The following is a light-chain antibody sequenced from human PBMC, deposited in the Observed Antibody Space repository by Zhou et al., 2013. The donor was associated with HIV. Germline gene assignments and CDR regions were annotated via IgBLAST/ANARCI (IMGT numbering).Light chain of an antibody. CDR2: KAS. J-gene: IGKJ2*01. V-gene: IGKV1-5*03. CDR1: QSIGTW. CDR3: QQYNSYSYT. Sequence: DIHVTQSPSNLSASVGDRVTITCRASQSIGTWLAWHQQKPGKAPKLLIYKASNLESGVPSRFSGSGSGTEFTLTISSLQPDDFATYYCQQYNSYSYTFGQGTKLEIK.